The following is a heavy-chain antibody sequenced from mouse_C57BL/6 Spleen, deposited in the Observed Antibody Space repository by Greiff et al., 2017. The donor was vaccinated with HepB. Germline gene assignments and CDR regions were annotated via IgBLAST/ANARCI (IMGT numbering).Heavy chain of an antibody. J-gene: IGHJ2*01. CDR1: GYTFTDYY. CDR2: INPNNGGT. CDR3: ARFPFITTVVPNFDY. Sequence: VQLQQSGPELVKPGASVKISCKASGYTFTDYYMNWVKQSHGKSLEWIGDINPNNGGTSYNQKFKGKATLTVDKSSSTAYMELRSLTSEDSAVYYCARFPFITTVVPNFDYWGQGTTLTVSS. V-gene: IGHV1-26*01. D-gene: IGHD1-1*01.